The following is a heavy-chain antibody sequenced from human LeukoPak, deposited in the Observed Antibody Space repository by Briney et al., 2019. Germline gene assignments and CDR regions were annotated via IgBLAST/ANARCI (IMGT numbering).Heavy chain of an antibody. CDR3: ARDAGFYDSSAYYAFDI. V-gene: IGHV3-48*03. CDR2: ISSRGSTI. J-gene: IGHJ3*02. D-gene: IGHD3-22*01. CDR1: GFTFSTYE. Sequence: SGGSLRLSCAASGFTFSTYETNWVRQAPGKGLEWVSYISSRGSTIYYADSVKGRFTISRDNAKNSLYLQMNSLRAEDTAVYYCARDAGFYDSSAYYAFDIWGQGTMVTVS.